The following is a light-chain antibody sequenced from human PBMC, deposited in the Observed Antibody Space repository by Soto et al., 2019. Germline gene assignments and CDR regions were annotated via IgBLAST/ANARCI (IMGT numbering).Light chain of an antibody. V-gene: IGLV2-14*01. CDR2: DVS. J-gene: IGLJ2*01. CDR3: SSYTSSSTRV. CDR1: SSDVGGYNY. Sequence: QSVLTQPASVSGSSGESITISCTGTSSDVGGYNYVSWYQQHPGKAPKLMIYDVSNRPSGVSNRFSGSKSGNTASLTISGLQAEDEADYYCSSYTSSSTRVFGGGTKLTV.